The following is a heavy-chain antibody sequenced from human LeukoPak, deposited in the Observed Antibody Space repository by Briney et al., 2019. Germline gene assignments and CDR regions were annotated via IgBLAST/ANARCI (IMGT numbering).Heavy chain of an antibody. CDR2: IYRGDSDT. CDR3: ARQFRDSSGYYSYYFDY. Sequence: GESLKISCWGSGYSFTTYWSGGGRRMPGRGLEGMGIIYRGDSDTRYRPSFQGQVTISAHKSISTAYLQWSSLKASDTAMYYCARQFRDSSGYYSYYFDYWGQGTLVTVSS. J-gene: IGHJ4*02. D-gene: IGHD3-22*01. CDR1: GYSFTTYW. V-gene: IGHV5-51*01.